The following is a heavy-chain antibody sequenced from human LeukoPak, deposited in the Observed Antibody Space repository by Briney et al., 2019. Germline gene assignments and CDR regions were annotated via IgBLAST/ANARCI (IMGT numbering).Heavy chain of an antibody. CDR2: ISSSSSTI. V-gene: IGHV3-48*01. Sequence: PGGSLRLSCAASGFTFSSYSMNWVRQAPGKGLEWVSYISSSSSTIYYADSVKGRFTISRDNAKNSLYLQMNSLRAEDTAVYYCAREWDTMVRGAYDYWGQGTLVTVSS. J-gene: IGHJ4*02. CDR3: AREWDTMVRGAYDY. D-gene: IGHD3-10*01. CDR1: GFTFSSYS.